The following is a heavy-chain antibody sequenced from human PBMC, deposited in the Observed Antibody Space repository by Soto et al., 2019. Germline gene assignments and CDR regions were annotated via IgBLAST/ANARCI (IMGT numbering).Heavy chain of an antibody. CDR3: ARDASRRSRPDWYFDL. J-gene: IGHJ2*01. D-gene: IGHD6-6*01. CDR1: GFTFSSYG. Sequence: PGGSLRLSCAASGFTFSSYGMHWVRQAPGKGLEWVAVIWYDGSNKYYADSVKGRFTISRDNSKNTLYLQMNSLRAEDTAVYYSARDASRRSRPDWYFDLWGRGTLVTVPQ. V-gene: IGHV3-33*01. CDR2: IWYDGSNK.